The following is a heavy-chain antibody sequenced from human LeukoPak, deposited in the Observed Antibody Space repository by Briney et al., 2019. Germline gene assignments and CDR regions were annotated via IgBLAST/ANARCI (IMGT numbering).Heavy chain of an antibody. D-gene: IGHD1-1*01. CDR1: GASISSLY. Sequence: SETLSLTCTVSGASISSLYWSWIRQPPGRGLEWIGFISNSGSPTYNPSLNSRVTISLDTSKNQFSLKVNYVTDADTAVYYCASESRQLGNWGQGTLVTVSS. J-gene: IGHJ4*02. CDR2: ISNSGSP. V-gene: IGHV4-59*01. CDR3: ASESRQLGN.